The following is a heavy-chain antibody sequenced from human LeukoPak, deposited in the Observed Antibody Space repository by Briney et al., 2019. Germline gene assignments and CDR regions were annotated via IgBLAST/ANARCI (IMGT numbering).Heavy chain of an antibody. CDR3: ATTSPVGWPIVGFFDY. V-gene: IGHV1-2*02. CDR2: INPNSGGT. D-gene: IGHD1-26*01. J-gene: IGHJ4*02. Sequence: GASVKVSCKASGYTFTGYYMHWVRQAPGQGLEWMGWINPNSGGTNYAQKFQGRVTMTEDTSTDTAYMELSSLRSEDTAVYYCATTSPVGWPIVGFFDYWGQGTLVTVSS. CDR1: GYTFTGYY.